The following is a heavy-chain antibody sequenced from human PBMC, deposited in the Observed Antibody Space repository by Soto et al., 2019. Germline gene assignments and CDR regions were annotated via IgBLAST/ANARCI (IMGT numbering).Heavy chain of an antibody. CDR2: ISWNSGSI. CDR3: AKAYGDYYYYYYMGV. CDR1: GFTFDDYA. J-gene: IGHJ6*03. V-gene: IGHV3-9*01. D-gene: IGHD4-17*01. Sequence: SLRLSCAASGFTFDDYAMHWVRQAPGKGLEWVSGISWNSGSIGYADSVKGRFTISRDNAKNSLYLQMDSLRAEDTALYYCAKAYGDYYYYYYMGVWGKGTTVTVSS.